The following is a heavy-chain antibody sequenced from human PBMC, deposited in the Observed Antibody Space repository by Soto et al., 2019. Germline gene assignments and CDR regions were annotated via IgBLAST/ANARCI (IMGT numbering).Heavy chain of an antibody. Sequence: EVQVLDSGGGLVQPGGSLRLSCAASGFTFTNYPMAWVRQAPAKGLEWVSTISGSGGSTFYADSVKGRFTISRDNSKNTVYLQMNSLGVEDTAVYYCAKRPLKFEGSYFDYWGQGTLVTVSS. D-gene: IGHD3-10*01. J-gene: IGHJ4*02. CDR3: AKRPLKFEGSYFDY. CDR2: ISGSGGST. V-gene: IGHV3-23*01. CDR1: GFTFTNYP.